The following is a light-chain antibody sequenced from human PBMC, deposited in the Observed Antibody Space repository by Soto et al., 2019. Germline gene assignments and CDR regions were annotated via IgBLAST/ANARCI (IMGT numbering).Light chain of an antibody. J-gene: IGKJ3*01. Sequence: EIVLTQSPGTLSLSPGERATLSCRASQSVSSSYLAWYQQKPGQAPRLLIYGASSRATGIPDRFSGSGSGIDFTLTISRLEPEDFAVYYCQQYGSSSLFTFGPGTKVDIK. CDR3: QQYGSSSLFT. CDR2: GAS. V-gene: IGKV3-20*01. CDR1: QSVSSSY.